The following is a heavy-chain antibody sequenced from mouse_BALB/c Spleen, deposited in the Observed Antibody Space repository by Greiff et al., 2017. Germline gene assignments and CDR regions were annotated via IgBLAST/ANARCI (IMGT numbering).Heavy chain of an antibody. Sequence: EVKLMESGGGLVKPGGSLKLSCAASGFTFSSYAMSWVRQTPEKRLEWVASISSGGSTYYPDSVKGRFTISRDNARNILYLQMSSLRSEDTAMYYCARGPPITTVVATRDFFDYWGQGTTLTVSS. D-gene: IGHD1-1*01. CDR2: ISSGGST. V-gene: IGHV5-6-5*01. CDR3: ARGPPITTVVATRDFFDY. J-gene: IGHJ2*01. CDR1: GFTFSSYA.